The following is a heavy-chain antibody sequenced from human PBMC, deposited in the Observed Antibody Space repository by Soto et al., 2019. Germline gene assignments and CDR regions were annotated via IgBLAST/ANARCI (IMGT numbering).Heavy chain of an antibody. D-gene: IGHD1-1*01. CDR3: ARGRTVSAIGALLV. V-gene: IGHV1-18*01. Sequence: QIQLVQSGAEVKKPGASVQVSCKASGYNFFDYGVSWVRQAPGQGGEWMGWVSPKSGNTDYERKVQGRVTMTTDISTSTAYMELRGLMSDDTGVYYCARGRTVSAIGALLVWGQGTLVSVSS. J-gene: IGHJ1*01. CDR1: GYNFFDYG. CDR2: VSPKSGNT.